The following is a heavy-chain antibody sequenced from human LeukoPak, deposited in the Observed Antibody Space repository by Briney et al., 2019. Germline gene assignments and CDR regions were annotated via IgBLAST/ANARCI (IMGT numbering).Heavy chain of an antibody. V-gene: IGHV3-21*04. Sequence: GGSLRLSCAASGFTFSSYSMNWVRQAPGKGLEWVSSISSSSYIYYADSVKGRFTISRDNAKNSLYLQMNSLRAEDTAVYYCAKVHRLGEWFGTDYWGQGTLVTVSS. CDR2: ISSSSYI. CDR1: GFTFSSYS. J-gene: IGHJ4*02. CDR3: AKVHRLGEWFGTDY. D-gene: IGHD3-10*01.